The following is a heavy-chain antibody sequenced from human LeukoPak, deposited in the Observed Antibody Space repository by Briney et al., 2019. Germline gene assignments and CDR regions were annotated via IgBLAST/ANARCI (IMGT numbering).Heavy chain of an antibody. CDR2: ISTYNGNT. CDR3: ARPQWLEDAFDF. J-gene: IGHJ3*01. CDR1: DDTFSNYG. Sequence: GASVKVSCKASDDTFSNYGIGWVRQAPGQGLEWMGWISTYNGNTHYAQKFQGRVTMTTDTSTNIAYLELRDLRSDDTAVYYCARPQWLEDAFDFWGQGTVVTVSS. D-gene: IGHD6-19*01. V-gene: IGHV1-18*01.